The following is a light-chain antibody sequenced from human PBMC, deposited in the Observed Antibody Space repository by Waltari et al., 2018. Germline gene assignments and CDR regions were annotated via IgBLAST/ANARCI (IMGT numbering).Light chain of an antibody. CDR2: QDN. CDR1: TLGDKY. V-gene: IGLV3-1*01. CDR3: QTWDSSTVL. Sequence: SYELTQPPSVSVSPGQTASITCSGATLGDKYACWYQQKPGQSPVLVIYQDNKRPSGIPERFSGSNSGNTSTLTISGTQPMDEADYYCQTWDSSTVLFGGGTELTVL. J-gene: IGLJ2*01.